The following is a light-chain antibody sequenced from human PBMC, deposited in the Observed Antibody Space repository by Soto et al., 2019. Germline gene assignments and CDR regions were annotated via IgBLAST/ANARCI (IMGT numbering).Light chain of an antibody. V-gene: IGKV3-20*01. Sequence: IILTQSPGTLSLSPGERATLLCRASQSVSGQFLAWYQQKPGQAPRLLVYGSSVRATGIPDRFSGSGSGTYFTLTITRLEPEDSAVYYCAQYDSYRTVSQGPKVEMK. CDR2: GSS. CDR3: AQYDSYRT. J-gene: IGKJ1*01. CDR1: QSVSGQF.